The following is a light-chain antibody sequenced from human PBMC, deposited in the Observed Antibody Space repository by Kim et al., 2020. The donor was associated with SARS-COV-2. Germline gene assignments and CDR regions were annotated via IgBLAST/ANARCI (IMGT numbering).Light chain of an antibody. J-gene: IGKJ4*01. V-gene: IGKV1-9*01. CDR3: QQFNTYPLT. CDR1: QGISSY. CDR2: GAS. Sequence: DIQLTQSPSFLSASVGDRVTITCRASQGISSYLAWYQQKPGKAPKVLIYGASTLQSGVPSRFSGSGSGTEFTLTISSLQPEDFATYYCQQFNTYPLTFGGGTKLEI.